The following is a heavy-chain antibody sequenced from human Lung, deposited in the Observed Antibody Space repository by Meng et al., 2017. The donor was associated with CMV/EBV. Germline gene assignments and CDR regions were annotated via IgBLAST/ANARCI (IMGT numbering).Heavy chain of an antibody. D-gene: IGHD4-11*01. CDR3: ARHVRYRFDY. J-gene: IGHJ4*02. Sequence: GESLKISCAASGFTFTNYWMTWVRQAPGKGLEWVANIKQEGNGKLYVDSVRGRFPISRDNAEHLVFLQMNSLRPDDTAVYYCARHVRYRFDYWGQGPLVTVSS. CDR1: GFTFTNYW. V-gene: IGHV3-7*01. CDR2: IKQEGNGK.